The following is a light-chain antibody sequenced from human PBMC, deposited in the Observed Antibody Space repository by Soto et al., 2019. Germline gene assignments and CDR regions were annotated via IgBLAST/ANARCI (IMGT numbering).Light chain of an antibody. J-gene: IGKJ1*01. Sequence: EIVMTQSPVPLSLSPGERATLSCRCSQSVSSSYLAWYRQKPGQAPRLLIYGASSRATGIPDRFSGSGSGTDFTLTISRLEPEDVAVYYCQHYVTSLTTLGQGTKVDIK. V-gene: IGKV3-20*01. CDR3: QHYVTSLTT. CDR1: QSVSSSY. CDR2: GAS.